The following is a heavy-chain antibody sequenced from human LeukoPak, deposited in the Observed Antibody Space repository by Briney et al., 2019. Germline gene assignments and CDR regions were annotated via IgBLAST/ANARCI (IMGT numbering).Heavy chain of an antibody. J-gene: IGHJ6*02. CDR3: ARDNDSPSSSWFLYYYYYGMDV. Sequence: GGSLRLSCAASEFIFSDYYMSWIRQAPGKGLEWVSYISSSSSDTKYADSVKGRFTISRDNAKNSLYLQMNSLRVEDTAVYYCARDNDSPSSSWFLYYYYYGMDVWGQGTTVTVSS. CDR1: EFIFSDYY. CDR2: ISSSSSDT. V-gene: IGHV3-11*05. D-gene: IGHD6-13*01.